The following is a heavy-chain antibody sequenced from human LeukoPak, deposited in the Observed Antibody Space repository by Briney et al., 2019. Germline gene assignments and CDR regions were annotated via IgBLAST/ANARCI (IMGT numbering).Heavy chain of an antibody. CDR3: ARGYRFDP. CDR2: IYTSRST. V-gene: IGHV4-61*02. J-gene: IGHJ5*02. D-gene: IGHD1-1*01. Sequence: SQTRSLACTLDAPSTSSGSYYWNWILQPAWKGLEWIGRIYTSRSTHYNPSLKSRVTRTVDPSKNQFSLKLSSVTAPATPTYYCARGYRFDPWGQGTLVTVSS. CDR1: APSTSSGSYY.